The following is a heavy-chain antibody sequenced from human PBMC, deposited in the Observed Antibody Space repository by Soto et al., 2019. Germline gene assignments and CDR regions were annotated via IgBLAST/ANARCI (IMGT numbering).Heavy chain of an antibody. CDR1: GCTFSSYT. V-gene: IGHV1-69*02. CDR2: IIPILGIA. J-gene: IGHJ6*03. CDR3: ARGDYDFWSGYYPYYYMDV. D-gene: IGHD3-3*01. Sequence: SVKVSCKACGCTFSSYTISWVRQAPGQGLEWMGRIIPILGIANYAQKFQGRVTITADKSTSTAYMELSSLRSEDTAVYYCARGDYDFWSGYYPYYYMDVWGKGTTVTVSS.